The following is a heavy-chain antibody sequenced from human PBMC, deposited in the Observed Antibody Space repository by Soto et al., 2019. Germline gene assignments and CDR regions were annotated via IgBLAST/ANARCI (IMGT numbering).Heavy chain of an antibody. CDR1: GFTFSTYA. CDR3: ANSPFLYYDATGLPF. CDR2: ISGSGRST. Sequence: LRLSCAASGFTFSTYAMSWVRQAPDKGLEWVSAISGSGRSTYYSHSVTGRFTISRDNSNSTLYLQMNSLRAEDTAVYYCANSPFLYYDATGLPFWGQGTLVTV. V-gene: IGHV3-23*01. J-gene: IGHJ4*02. D-gene: IGHD3-16*01.